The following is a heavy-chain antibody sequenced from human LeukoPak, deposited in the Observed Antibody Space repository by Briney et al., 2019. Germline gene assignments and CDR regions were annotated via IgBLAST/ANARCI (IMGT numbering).Heavy chain of an antibody. CDR2: IYYSGST. D-gene: IGHD3-9*01. V-gene: IGHV4-31*03. CDR1: GGSISSGGYY. CDR3: ARAERWTILIDY. J-gene: IGHJ4*02. Sequence: PSETLSLTCTVSGGSISSGGYYWSWTRQHPGKGLEWIGYIYYSGSTYYNPSLKSRVTISVDTSKNQFSLKLSSVTAADTAVYYCARAERWTILIDYWGQGTLVTVSS.